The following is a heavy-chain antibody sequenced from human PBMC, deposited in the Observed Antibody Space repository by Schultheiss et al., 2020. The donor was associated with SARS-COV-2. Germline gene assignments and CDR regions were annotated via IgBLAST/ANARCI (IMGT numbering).Heavy chain of an antibody. CDR3: ARWNHLLRHFDY. Sequence: SQTLSLTCTVSGDAVTSISYYWGWIRQPPGKGLEWIGNIYHSGSSYYNPSLRSRVTLSVDTSENQFSLKLTSVTAADTAVYYCARWNHLLRHFDYWGQGTLVTVSS. D-gene: IGHD1-14*01. CDR2: IYHSGSS. J-gene: IGHJ4*02. V-gene: IGHV4-39*01. CDR1: GDAVTSISYY.